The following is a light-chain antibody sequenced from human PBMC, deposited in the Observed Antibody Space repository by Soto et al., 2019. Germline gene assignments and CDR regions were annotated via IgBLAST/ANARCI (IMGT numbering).Light chain of an antibody. Sequence: DIQMTQSPSTLSGSVGDRVTMTCRASQTISSWLAWYQQKPGKAPKLLIYAASTLQSGVPSRFSGSGSGTDFALTITSLQAEDFATYYCQQLRMYPSTFGGGTKVDI. CDR1: QTISSW. CDR3: QQLRMYPST. J-gene: IGKJ4*01. CDR2: AAS. V-gene: IGKV1-5*01.